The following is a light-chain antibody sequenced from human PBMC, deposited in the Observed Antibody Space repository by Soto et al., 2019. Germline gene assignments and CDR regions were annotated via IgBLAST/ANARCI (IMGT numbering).Light chain of an antibody. CDR2: EVS. V-gene: IGKV2-30*02. Sequence: VVMPQSPLSLPVTLGQPASISCRSSQSLVHSGGNTYLNWFQQRPGQSPRRLTHEVSNRDSGVPGRFSGSGSGSDFTLKISRVQAEDGGIFVCMQETYWPYTFGQGTKLVI. CDR3: MQETYWPYT. J-gene: IGKJ2*01. CDR1: QSLVHSGGNTY.